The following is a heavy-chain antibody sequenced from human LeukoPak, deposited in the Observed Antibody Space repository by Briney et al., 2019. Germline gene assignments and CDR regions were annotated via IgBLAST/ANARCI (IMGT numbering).Heavy chain of an antibody. CDR2: ISSSSYI. D-gene: IGHD1-26*01. CDR3: TRDPHGTVGTTRELDY. J-gene: IGHJ4*02. CDR1: GFTFSSYS. Sequence: AGGSLRLSCAASGFTFSSYSMNWVRQAPGKGLEWVSSISSSSYIYYADSVKGRFTISRDNAKNSLYLQMNSLRAEDTAVYYCTRDPHGTVGTTRELDYWGQGTLVTVSS. V-gene: IGHV3-21*01.